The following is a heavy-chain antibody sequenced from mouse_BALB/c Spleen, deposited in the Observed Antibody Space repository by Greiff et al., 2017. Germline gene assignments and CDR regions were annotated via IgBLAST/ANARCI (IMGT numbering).Heavy chain of an antibody. CDR1: GFTFSSYA. Sequence: EVKVVESGGGLVKPGGSLKLSCAASGFTFSSYAMSWVRQTPEKRLEWVASISSGGSTYYPDSVMGRFTISRDNARNILYLQMSSLRSEDTAMYYCARDYYYGSSFDYWGQGTTLTVSS. V-gene: IGHV5-6-5*01. CDR2: ISSGGST. D-gene: IGHD1-1*01. CDR3: ARDYYYGSSFDY. J-gene: IGHJ2*01.